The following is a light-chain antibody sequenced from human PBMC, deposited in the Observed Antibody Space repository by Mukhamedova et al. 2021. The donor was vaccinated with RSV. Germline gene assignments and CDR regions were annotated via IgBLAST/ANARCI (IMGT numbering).Light chain of an antibody. CDR3: QQYGSSPRT. Sequence: RASQSVSSSYLAWYQQKPGQAPRLLIYGASSRATGIPDRFSGSGSGTDFTLTISRLEPEDFAVYYCQQYGSSPRTFGGGTKVEI. CDR2: GAS. J-gene: IGKJ4*01. V-gene: IGKV3-20*01. CDR1: QSVSSSY.